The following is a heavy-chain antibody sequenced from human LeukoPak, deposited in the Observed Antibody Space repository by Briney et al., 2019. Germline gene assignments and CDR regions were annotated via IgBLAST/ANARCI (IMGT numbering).Heavy chain of an antibody. CDR2: ISVGNGDS. V-gene: IGHV1-3*03. CDR1: GYTFTSYA. Sequence: GASVKVSCKASGYTFTSYAMNWVRQAPGQSLEWMGWISVGNGDSKCSQEFQGRVTLTRDTSATTAYLEVSSLRPEDMAVYYCARERGIRDAFDFWGQGTMVTVSS. D-gene: IGHD1-14*01. CDR3: ARERGIRDAFDF. J-gene: IGHJ3*01.